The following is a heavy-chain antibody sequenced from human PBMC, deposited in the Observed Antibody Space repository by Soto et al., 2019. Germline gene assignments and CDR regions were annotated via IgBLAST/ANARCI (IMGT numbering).Heavy chain of an antibody. J-gene: IGHJ6*02. CDR3: ARKYYYGSGSYYGAPTPTDGMDV. Sequence: SKTLSLPYTVSVGSISSSSYYWGWIRQPPGKGLEWIGSIYYSGSTYYNPSLKSRVTISVDTSKNQFSLKLSSVTAADTAVYYCARKYYYGSGSYYGAPTPTDGMDVWGEGTTVT. CDR2: IYYSGST. CDR1: VGSISSSSYY. V-gene: IGHV4-39*01. D-gene: IGHD3-10*01.